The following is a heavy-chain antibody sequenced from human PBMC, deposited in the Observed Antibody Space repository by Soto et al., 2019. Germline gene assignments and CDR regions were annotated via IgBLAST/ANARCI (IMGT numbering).Heavy chain of an antibody. CDR3: AKSNSGSRGMDV. CDR2: IYSGGST. J-gene: IGHJ6*02. CDR1: GFTVSDNY. D-gene: IGHD1-26*01. V-gene: IGHV3-66*01. Sequence: EVQLVESGGGLVQPGGSLRLSCAASGFTVSDNYISWVRQAPGKGLEWVSVIYSGGSTYHADAVKGRFTISRDNSKNTLDLQMNSLRVEDTAVYYCAKSNSGSRGMDVWGQGTTVTVSS.